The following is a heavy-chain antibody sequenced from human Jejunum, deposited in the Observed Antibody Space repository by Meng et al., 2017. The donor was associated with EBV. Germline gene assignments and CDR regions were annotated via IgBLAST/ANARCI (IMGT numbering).Heavy chain of an antibody. J-gene: IGHJ4*02. CDR1: GFPFSSFA. CDR3: AKLTNY. V-gene: IGHV3-23*01. D-gene: IGHD1-1*01. CDR2: ITGSSGTT. Sequence: GELLECGGGWFQPVGSFTLFCAALGFPFSSFARGWVRQAPGKGLEWVSVITGSSGTTYYADSVKGRFTISRDTSKNTLYLQMNGLRAEDTAIYYCAKLTNYWGQGTLVTVSS.